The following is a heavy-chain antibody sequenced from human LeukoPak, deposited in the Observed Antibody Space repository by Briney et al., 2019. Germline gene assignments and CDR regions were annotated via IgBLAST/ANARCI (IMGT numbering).Heavy chain of an antibody. J-gene: IGHJ4*02. CDR1: NGSISSGRYY. CDR2: IFPSGSA. Sequence: SETLSLTCTVSNGSISSGRYYWSWIRQRAGKGLEWIGRIFPSGSANYSPSLKSRVTISVDTSKNQFSLILNSVTAADTAVYYCARQAPLDGDFDFWGQGTLVTVSS. D-gene: IGHD3/OR15-3a*01. CDR3: ARQAPLDGDFDF. V-gene: IGHV4-61*02.